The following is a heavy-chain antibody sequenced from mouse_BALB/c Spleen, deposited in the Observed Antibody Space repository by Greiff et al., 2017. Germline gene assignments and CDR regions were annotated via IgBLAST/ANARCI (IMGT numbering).Heavy chain of an antibody. CDR1: GFSLTSYG. CDR2: IWAGGST. Sequence: VKLQESGPGLVAPSQSLSITCTVSGFSLTSYGVHWVRQPPGTGLEWLGVIWAGGSTNYNSALMSRLSISKDNSKSQVFLKMNSLQTDDTAMYYCARVDGYYGWFAYWGQGTLVTVSA. V-gene: IGHV2-9*02. D-gene: IGHD2-3*01. J-gene: IGHJ3*01. CDR3: ARVDGYYGWFAY.